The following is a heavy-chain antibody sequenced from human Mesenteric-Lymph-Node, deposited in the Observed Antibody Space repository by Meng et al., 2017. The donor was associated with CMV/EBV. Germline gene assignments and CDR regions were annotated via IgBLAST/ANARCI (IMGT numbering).Heavy chain of an antibody. CDR1: GYPFRSYD. D-gene: IGHD1-26*01. J-gene: IGHJ6*02. CDR2: MDPNSGNT. V-gene: IGHV1-8*01. CDR3: ARFRRSGARYQLLTYYGMDV. Sequence: ASVKVSCKASGYPFRSYDINWVRQAPGQGLEWLGWMDPNSGNTAYAQKLQGRVTMTRDTSTNTAYIELSSLRSEDTAVYYCARFRRSGARYQLLTYYGMDVWGQGTTVTVSS.